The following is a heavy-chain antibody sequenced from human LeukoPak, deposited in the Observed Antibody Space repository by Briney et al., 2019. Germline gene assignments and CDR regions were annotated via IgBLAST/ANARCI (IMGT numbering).Heavy chain of an antibody. D-gene: IGHD3-22*01. CDR3: ARAYYYDSSGYPLLSFDY. CDR2: INPSGGST. Sequence: ASVKVSCKASGYTFTSYYMHWVRQAPGQGLEWMGIINPSGGSTSYAQKFQGRVTMTRDTSTSTVYMELSSLRSEDTAVYYCARAYYYDSSGYPLLSFDYWGQGTLVTVSS. V-gene: IGHV1-46*01. CDR1: GYTFTSYY. J-gene: IGHJ4*02.